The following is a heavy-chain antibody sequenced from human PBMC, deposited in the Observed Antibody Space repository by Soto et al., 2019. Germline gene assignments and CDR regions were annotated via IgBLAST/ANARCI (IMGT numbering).Heavy chain of an antibody. V-gene: IGHV4-34*01. CDR1: GGSFSGYY. CDR2: INHSGST. J-gene: IGHJ5*02. CDR3: ARADTSWYWFDP. Sequence: SETLSLTCAVYGGSFSGYYWSWIRQPPGKGLEWIGEINHSGSTNYNPSLKSRVTISVDTSKNQFSLKLSSVTAADTAVYYCARADTSWYWFDPWGQGTRVTVST. D-gene: IGHD5-18*01.